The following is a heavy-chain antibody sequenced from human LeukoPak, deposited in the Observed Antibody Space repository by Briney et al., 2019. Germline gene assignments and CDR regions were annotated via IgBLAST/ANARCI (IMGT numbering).Heavy chain of an antibody. Sequence: GGSLRLSCAASGFTFSSYWMHWVRQAPGKGLVWVSRINTDGSSTSYADSVKGRFTISRDNAKNTLYLQMNSLRAEDTAVYYCARDPYYDYVWGSYRSYFDYWGQGTLVTVSS. V-gene: IGHV3-74*01. CDR2: INTDGSST. D-gene: IGHD3-16*02. CDR1: GFTFSSYW. J-gene: IGHJ4*02. CDR3: ARDPYYDYVWGSYRSYFDY.